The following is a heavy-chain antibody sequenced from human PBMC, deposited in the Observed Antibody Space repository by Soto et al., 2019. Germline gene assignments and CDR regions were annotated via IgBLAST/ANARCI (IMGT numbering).Heavy chain of an antibody. CDR2: MNPNSGNT. D-gene: IGHD2-15*01. J-gene: IGHJ6*02. Sequence: QVQLVQSGAAVKKPGASVKVSCKASGYTFTSYDINWVRQATGQGLEWMGWMNPNSGNTGYAQKFQGRVTMTRNTSISTAYMELSSLRSEDTAVYYCAATAFCSGGSCYRYYYGMDVWGQGTTVTVSS. CDR1: GYTFTSYD. CDR3: AATAFCSGGSCYRYYYGMDV. V-gene: IGHV1-8*01.